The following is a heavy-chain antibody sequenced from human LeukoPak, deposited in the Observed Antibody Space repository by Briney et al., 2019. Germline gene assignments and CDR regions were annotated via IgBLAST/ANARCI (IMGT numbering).Heavy chain of an antibody. D-gene: IGHD6-19*01. CDR2: ISSTSRSI. V-gene: IGHV3-21*01. CDR3: ARMRVGFGRLSGWSAFDV. Sequence: GGSLRLSCAASGFPFSSYSMNWVRQAPGKGLEWVSSISSTSRSIYYADSVKGRFTISRDNSKNSLYLQMNSLRAEDTAVYYCARMRVGFGRLSGWSAFDVWGQGTLVTVSS. J-gene: IGHJ3*01. CDR1: GFPFSSYS.